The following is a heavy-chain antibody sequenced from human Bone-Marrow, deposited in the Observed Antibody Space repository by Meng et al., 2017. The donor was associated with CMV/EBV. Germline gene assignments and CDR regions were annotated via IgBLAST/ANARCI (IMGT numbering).Heavy chain of an antibody. CDR2: ISSSSSYI. CDR3: ARFEVGVKTFDY. D-gene: IGHD1-26*01. J-gene: IGHJ4*02. CDR1: GFTFSSYS. V-gene: IGHV3-21*01. Sequence: GGSLRLSCAASGFTFSSYSMNWVHQAPGKGLEWVSSISSSSSYIYYADSVKGRFTISRDNAKNSLYLQMNSLRAEDTAVYYCARFEVGVKTFDYWGQGTLVTVSS.